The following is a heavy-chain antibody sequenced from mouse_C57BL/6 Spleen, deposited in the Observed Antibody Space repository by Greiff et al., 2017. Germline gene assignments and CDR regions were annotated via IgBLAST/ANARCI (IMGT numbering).Heavy chain of an antibody. CDR3: ARLVYYYGSSEAMDY. V-gene: IGHV1-64*01. J-gene: IGHJ4*01. CDR2: IHHNSGST. D-gene: IGHD1-1*01. CDR1: GYTFTSYW. Sequence: VQLQQPGAELVKPGASVKLSCKASGYTFTSYWMHWVKQRPGQGLEWIGMIHHNSGSTNYNEKFKSKATLTVDKSSSTAYMQLSSLTSEDSAVYYCARLVYYYGSSEAMDYWGQGTSVTVSS.